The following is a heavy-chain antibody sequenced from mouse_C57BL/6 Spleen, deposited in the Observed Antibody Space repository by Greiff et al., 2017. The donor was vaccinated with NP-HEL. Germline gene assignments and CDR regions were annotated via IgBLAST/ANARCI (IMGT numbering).Heavy chain of an antibody. Sequence: VQLQQSGAELVRPGASVTLSCKASGYTFTDYEMHWVKQTPVHGLEWIGAIDPETGGTAYNQKFKGKAILTADKSSSTAYMERRSLTSDDSAVDYCTRDQIDYYALGYWGQGPTVTVAT. CDR2: IDPETGGT. J-gene: IGHJ4*01. V-gene: IGHV1-15*01. CDR3: TRDQIDYYALGY. CDR1: GYTFTDYE.